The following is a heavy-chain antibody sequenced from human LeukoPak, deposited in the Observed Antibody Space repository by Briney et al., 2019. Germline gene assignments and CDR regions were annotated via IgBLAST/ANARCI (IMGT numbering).Heavy chain of an antibody. CDR3: ARTGAERGYNYSMDV. CDR1: GGSISSRSYY. CDR2: IYYSGST. J-gene: IGHJ6*03. Sequence: PSETLSLTCTVSGGSISSRSYYWGWIRQPPGKGLEWIGSIYYSGSTYYNPSLKSRVTISVDTSKNQFSLKLSSVTAADTAVYYCARTGAERGYNYSMDVWGKGTTVTVSS. V-gene: IGHV4-39*01. D-gene: IGHD7-27*01.